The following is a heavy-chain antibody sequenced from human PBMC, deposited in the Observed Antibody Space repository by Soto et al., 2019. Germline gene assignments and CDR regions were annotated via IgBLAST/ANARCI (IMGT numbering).Heavy chain of an antibody. CDR2: ISGSGGST. CDR1: GFTFSSYA. CDR3: ATLSRPWEHTYYYYGMDV. Sequence: EVQLLESGGGLVQPGGSLRLSCAASGFTFSSYAMSWVRQAPGKGLEWVSAISGSGGSTYYADSVKGRFTISRDNSKNTLYLQMNSLRAEDTAVYYCATLSRPWEHTYYYYGMDVWGQGTTVTVSS. J-gene: IGHJ6*02. D-gene: IGHD1-26*01. V-gene: IGHV3-23*01.